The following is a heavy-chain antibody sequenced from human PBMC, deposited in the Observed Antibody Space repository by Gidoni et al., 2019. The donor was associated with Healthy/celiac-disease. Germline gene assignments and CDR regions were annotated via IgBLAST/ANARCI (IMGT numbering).Heavy chain of an antibody. Sequence: QLQLQESVPGLVRPSATLSLTCTVSGGSISSSSYYWGWIRQPSGKGLEWIGSIYYSGSTYYNPSLKSRVTISVDTSKNQFSLKLSSVTAADTAVYYCARSPLPMGRAAFDIWGQGTMVTVSS. CDR2: IYYSGST. CDR3: ARSPLPMGRAAFDI. CDR1: GGSISSSSYY. V-gene: IGHV4-39*01. D-gene: IGHD3-10*01. J-gene: IGHJ3*02.